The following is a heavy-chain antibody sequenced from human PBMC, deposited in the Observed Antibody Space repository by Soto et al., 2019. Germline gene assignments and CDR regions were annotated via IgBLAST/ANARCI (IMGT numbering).Heavy chain of an antibody. Sequence: QVQLQQSGPGLVKPSQTLSLTCAISGDSVSSNSAAWNWIRQSPSRCLEWLGRTDYRSKWYNDYAVSVKSRITITPDTSQNQFSLQLNSVTPEDTAVYYCARVQVGATRSEAAVFDYWGQGTLVTVSS. CDR3: ARVQVGATRSEAAVFDY. CDR2: TDYRSKWYN. CDR1: GDSVSSNSAA. D-gene: IGHD1-26*01. V-gene: IGHV6-1*01. J-gene: IGHJ4*02.